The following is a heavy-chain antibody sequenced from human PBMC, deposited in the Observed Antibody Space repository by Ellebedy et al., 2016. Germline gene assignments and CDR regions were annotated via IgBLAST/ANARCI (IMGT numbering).Heavy chain of an antibody. V-gene: IGHV3-9*01. CDR3: AKDLSGCSRTTCASGFDY. D-gene: IGHD2-2*01. Sequence: GGSLRLXXAASEFTFDDYAMHWVRQAPGKGLEWVSGINWKSDNIGYADSVKGRFTISRDIAKKSLFLQMNSLRPEDTALYYCAKDLSGCSRTTCASGFDYWGQGTLVTVSS. CDR2: INWKSDNI. CDR1: EFTFDDYA. J-gene: IGHJ4*02.